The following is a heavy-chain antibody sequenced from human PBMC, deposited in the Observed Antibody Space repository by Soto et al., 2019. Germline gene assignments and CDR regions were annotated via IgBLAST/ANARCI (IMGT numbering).Heavy chain of an antibody. V-gene: IGHV3-21*01. J-gene: IGHJ4*02. CDR2: VSKSGYA. CDR3: AGEDSIILPAVSDF. D-gene: IGHD3-22*01. Sequence: GGSLRLSCTVSGFTFNNYGINWVRQAPGKGLEWVSSVSKSGYAYYSDSVKGRFTISRDNAKNSVSLQMNTLRVEDTAVYYCAGEDSIILPAVSDFWAQGTLVTVSS. CDR1: GFTFNNYG.